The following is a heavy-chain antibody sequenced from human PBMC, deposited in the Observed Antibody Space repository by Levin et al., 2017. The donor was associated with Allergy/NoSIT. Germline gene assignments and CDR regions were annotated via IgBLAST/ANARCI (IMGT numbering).Heavy chain of an antibody. D-gene: IGHD6-6*01. CDR3: ASDGSYDTLDI. CDR1: GFTFSGYT. Sequence: GESLKISCAASGFTFSGYTLNWVRQAPGKRLEWVSSISSSSTYIYYADSLKGRFTISRDDAKNSLSLQMNSLRVEDTAVYYCASDGSYDTLDIWGQGTMVTVSS. CDR2: ISSSSTYI. J-gene: IGHJ3*02. V-gene: IGHV3-21*01.